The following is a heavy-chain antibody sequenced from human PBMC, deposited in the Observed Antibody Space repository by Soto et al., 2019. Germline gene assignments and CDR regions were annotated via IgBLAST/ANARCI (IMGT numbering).Heavy chain of an antibody. CDR3: ARERSSGAFDI. D-gene: IGHD1-26*01. Sequence: QVQLVQSGAEVKKPGASVKVSCKTSGYTFTSYDINWVRQATGQGLEWMGWMNPNSGNTAYAQKYHGRVTMTRNTSISTAYMEPSSLRSEDTAVYYCARERSSGAFDIWGQGKMVTVSS. V-gene: IGHV1-8*01. CDR1: GYTFTSYD. J-gene: IGHJ3*02. CDR2: MNPNSGNT.